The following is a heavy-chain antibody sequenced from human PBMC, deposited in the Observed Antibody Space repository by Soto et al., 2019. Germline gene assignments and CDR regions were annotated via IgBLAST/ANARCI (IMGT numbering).Heavy chain of an antibody. CDR1: GGTFSTYI. Sequence: SVKVSCKAPGGTFSTYIISWVRQAPGQGLEWMGRIIPIPDITNYAQKFQGRVTVTADRSTSTAYMELTSLKSEDTAVYYCGRDRITTRGDAFDLWGQGTMVTVSS. D-gene: IGHD3-3*01. J-gene: IGHJ3*01. CDR3: GRDRITTRGDAFDL. V-gene: IGHV1-69*04. CDR2: IIPIPDIT.